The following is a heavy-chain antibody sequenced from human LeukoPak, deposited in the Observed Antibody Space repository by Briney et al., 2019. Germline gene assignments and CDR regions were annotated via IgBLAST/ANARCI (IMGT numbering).Heavy chain of an antibody. J-gene: IGHJ4*02. V-gene: IGHV3-33*01. CDR3: VRDNAVADGALDY. D-gene: IGHD5-24*01. CDR1: GFTFSSHG. Sequence: PGGSLRLSCVAPGFTFSSHGMHWVRQAPGKGLEWVAVIWYDGSHRYYPDSVKGRFTISRDNSKNTLFLQMDSLRVDDTAVYYCVRDNAVADGALDYWGQGSLVTVSS. CDR2: IWYDGSHR.